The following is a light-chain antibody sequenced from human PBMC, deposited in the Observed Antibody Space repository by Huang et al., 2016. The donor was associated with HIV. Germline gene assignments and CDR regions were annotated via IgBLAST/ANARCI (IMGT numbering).Light chain of an antibody. CDR2: KAT. CDR1: QSISTS. CDR3: QQYNSYSVT. Sequence: DIQMTQFPSTLSASIGDRVTITCRASQSISTSLAWYQQKPGKAPKLLIYKATSFESGVPPRVSGRGSVTEFTLTISSLQPDDFGTYYCQQYNSYSVTFGQGTKLEIK. V-gene: IGKV1-5*03. J-gene: IGKJ2*01.